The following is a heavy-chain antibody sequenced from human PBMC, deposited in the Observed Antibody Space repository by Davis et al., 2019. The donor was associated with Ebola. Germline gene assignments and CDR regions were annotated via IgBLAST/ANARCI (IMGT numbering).Heavy chain of an antibody. V-gene: IGHV3-48*03. CDR1: GFTFSSYE. CDR2: ISSSGSTI. D-gene: IGHD2-15*01. J-gene: IGHJ4*02. CDR3: ARDVEADVVLATPLDY. Sequence: GESLKISCAASGFTFSSYEMNWVRQAPGKGLEWVSYISSSGSTIYYADSVKGRFTISRDNAKNSVYLQMNSLRREDTALYYCARDVEADVVLATPLDYWGQGILVTVSS.